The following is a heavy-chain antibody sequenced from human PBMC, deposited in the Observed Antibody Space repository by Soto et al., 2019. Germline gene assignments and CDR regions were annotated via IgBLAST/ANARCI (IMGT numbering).Heavy chain of an antibody. CDR1: GYSFTSYW. CDR2: IDPSDSYT. CDR3: ARAYSYGQTPYYYYGMDV. Sequence: GESLKISCKGSGYSFTSYWISWVRQMPGKGLEWMGRIDPSDSYTNYSPSFQGHVTISADKSISTAYLQWSSLKASDTAMYYCARAYSYGQTPYYYYGMDVWGQGTTVTVSS. D-gene: IGHD5-18*01. V-gene: IGHV5-10-1*01. J-gene: IGHJ6*02.